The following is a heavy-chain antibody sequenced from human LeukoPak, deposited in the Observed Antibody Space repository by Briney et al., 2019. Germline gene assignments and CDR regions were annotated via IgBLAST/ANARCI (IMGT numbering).Heavy chain of an antibody. CDR3: VAARADFDY. CDR1: GVTLSSYW. J-gene: IGHJ4*02. CDR2: INSDGTST. D-gene: IGHD2-15*01. V-gene: IGHV3-74*01. Sequence: GGSLRLSCAASGVTLSSYWMHWVRQAPGKGLVWVSRINSDGTSTTYADPAKGRFTISRDTAKNSLYLQMNSLRAEDTAVYYCVAARADFDYWGQGTLVTVSS.